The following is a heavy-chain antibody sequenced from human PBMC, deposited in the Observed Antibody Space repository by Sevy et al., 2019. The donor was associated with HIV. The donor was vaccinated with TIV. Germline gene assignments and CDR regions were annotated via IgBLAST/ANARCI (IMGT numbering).Heavy chain of an antibody. Sequence: GGSLRLSCKASGFIFSRYGVHWVRQAPGKGLEWVASIFNDGKTKYYGDPVKGRFTISRDDSKNTLYLQMDSLRAEDTAAYYCARASGSDWYLGSWGQGTLVTVSS. D-gene: IGHD6-19*01. CDR3: ARASGSDWYLGS. V-gene: IGHV3-33*01. CDR1: GFIFSRYG. CDR2: IFNDGKTK. J-gene: IGHJ5*02.